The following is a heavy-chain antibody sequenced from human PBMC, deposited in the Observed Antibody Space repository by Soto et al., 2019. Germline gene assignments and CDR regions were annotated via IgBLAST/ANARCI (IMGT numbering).Heavy chain of an antibody. D-gene: IGHD3-9*01. CDR2: ISSSSSYI. V-gene: IGHV3-21*01. CDR3: SRYYDSLTGYNY. J-gene: IGHJ4*02. CDR1: GFTLITYN. Sequence: EVQVVESGGGLVNPGGSLRLSCAVSGFTLITYNMNWVRQAPGKGLQWVSSISSSSSYIYYADSVKGRFTISRDNAKNSLYLQRHSLRVEDTAVYYCSRYYDSLTGYNYWGQGTRVIVSS.